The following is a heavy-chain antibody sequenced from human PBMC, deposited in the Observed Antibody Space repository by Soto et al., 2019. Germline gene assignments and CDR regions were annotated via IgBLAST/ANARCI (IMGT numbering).Heavy chain of an antibody. CDR1: GFTFSSYG. D-gene: IGHD6-19*01. CDR2: IWYDGTNK. CDR3: AGVTGYSSGWYWYFDL. Sequence: QVQLVESGGGVVQPGRSLRLSCAASGFTFSSYGMHWVRQAPGKGLEWVAVIWYDGTNKFYADSVKGRFTISRDNSKNTLYLQMNSLRAEVTAVYYCAGVTGYSSGWYWYFDLWGRGTRVTVAS. J-gene: IGHJ2*01. V-gene: IGHV3-33*01.